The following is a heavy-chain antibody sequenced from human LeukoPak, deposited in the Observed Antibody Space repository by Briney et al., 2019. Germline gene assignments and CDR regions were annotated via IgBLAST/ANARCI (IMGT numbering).Heavy chain of an antibody. D-gene: IGHD3-22*01. CDR1: GGSISSGDYY. V-gene: IGHV4-39*07. CDR2: INHSGST. Sequence: PSETLSLTCTVSGGSISSGDYYWSWIRQPPGKGLEWIGEINHSGSTNYNPSLKSRVAISVDTSKNQFSLKLSSVTAADTAVYYCARAPRRYDSSVRGAFDIWGQGTMVTVSS. CDR3: ARAPRRYDSSVRGAFDI. J-gene: IGHJ3*02.